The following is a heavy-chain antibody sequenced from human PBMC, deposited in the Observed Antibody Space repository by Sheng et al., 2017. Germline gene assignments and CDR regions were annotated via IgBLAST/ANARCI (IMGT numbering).Heavy chain of an antibody. V-gene: IGHV1-69*01. Sequence: QVQLVQSGAEVKKPGSSVKVSCKASGGTFSSYAISWVRQAPGQGLEWMGGIIPIFGTANYAQKFQGRVTITADESTSTAYMELSSLRSEDTAVYYCARDFSGNYDSSGYYYDYWGQGTLVTVSS. CDR1: GGTFSSYA. J-gene: IGHJ4*02. D-gene: IGHD3-22*01. CDR3: ARDFSGNYDSSGYYYDY. CDR2: IIPIFGTA.